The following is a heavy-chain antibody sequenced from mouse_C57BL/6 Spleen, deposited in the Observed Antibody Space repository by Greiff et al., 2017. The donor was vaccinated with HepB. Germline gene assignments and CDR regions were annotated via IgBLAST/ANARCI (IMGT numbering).Heavy chain of an antibody. J-gene: IGHJ3*01. V-gene: IGHV1-64*01. CDR3: ARYYYGSSYFAY. D-gene: IGHD1-1*01. Sequence: QVQLQQPGAELVKPGASVKLSCKASGYTFTSYWLHWVKQRPGQGLEWIGMIHPNSGSTNYNEKFKSKATLTVDKSSSTAYMQLSSLPSEDSAVYYCARYYYGSSYFAYWGQGTLVTVSA. CDR2: IHPNSGST. CDR1: GYTFTSYW.